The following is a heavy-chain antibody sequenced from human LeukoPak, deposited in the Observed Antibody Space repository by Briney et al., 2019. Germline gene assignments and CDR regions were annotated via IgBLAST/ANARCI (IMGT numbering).Heavy chain of an antibody. CDR2: ISSSGSTI. CDR3: ARDENDS. J-gene: IGHJ4*02. V-gene: IGHV3-11*01. CDR1: GFTFSNLW. Sequence: PGGSLRLSCAASGFTFSNLWMSCVRQAPGKGLEWVSYISSSGSTIYYADSVKGAVTISRDNAKNSLYLQMNSPRAEDTAVYYRARDENDSWGQGTLVTVSS.